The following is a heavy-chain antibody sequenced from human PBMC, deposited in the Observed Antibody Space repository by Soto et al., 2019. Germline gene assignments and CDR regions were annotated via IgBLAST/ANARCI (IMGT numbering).Heavy chain of an antibody. CDR1: GYSFTSYW. CDR2: IYPGDSDT. CDR3: ARSEDYYDSSGYGPYYYGMDV. J-gene: IGHJ6*02. D-gene: IGHD3-22*01. V-gene: IGHV5-51*01. Sequence: PGESLKISCKGSGYSFTSYWIGWVRQMPGKGLEWMGIIYPGDSDTRYSPSFQGQVTSSADKSISTAYLQWSSLKASDTAMYYCARSEDYYDSSGYGPYYYGMDVWGQGTTVTVSS.